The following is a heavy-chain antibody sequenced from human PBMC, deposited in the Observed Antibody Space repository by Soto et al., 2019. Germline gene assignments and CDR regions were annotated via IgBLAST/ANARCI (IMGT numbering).Heavy chain of an antibody. Sequence: GGSLRLSCAASGFTFSSYAMHWVRQAPGKGLEWVAVISYDGSNKYYADSVKGRFTISRDNSKNTLYLQMNSLRAEDTAVYYCARGTYYYDSSGYSAGDYWGQGTLVTVSS. V-gene: IGHV3-30-3*01. CDR3: ARGTYYYDSSGYSAGDY. D-gene: IGHD3-22*01. CDR2: ISYDGSNK. J-gene: IGHJ4*02. CDR1: GFTFSSYA.